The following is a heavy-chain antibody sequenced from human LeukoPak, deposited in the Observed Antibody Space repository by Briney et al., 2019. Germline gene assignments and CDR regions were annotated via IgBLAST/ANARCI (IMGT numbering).Heavy chain of an antibody. Sequence: GASVKVSCKASGYIFTDYYMHWVRQAPGQGLEWMGWISANNGNTKYNTKYAQNLQGRVTMTTDISTSTAYMELRTLRSDDTAVYYCARDRDRSGSQSYWGQGTLVTVSS. J-gene: IGHJ4*02. CDR2: ISANNGNT. V-gene: IGHV1-18*04. CDR3: ARDRDRSGSQSY. D-gene: IGHD1-26*01. CDR1: GYIFTDYY.